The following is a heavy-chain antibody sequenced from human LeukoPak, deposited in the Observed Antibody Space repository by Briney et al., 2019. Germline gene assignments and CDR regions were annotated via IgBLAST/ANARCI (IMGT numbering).Heavy chain of an antibody. CDR1: GFTFSSYA. V-gene: IGHV3-23*01. CDR3: AKDRSDYYGSGSPYV. J-gene: IGHJ4*02. D-gene: IGHD3-10*01. CDR2: ISGSGGST. Sequence: GGSLRLSCAASGFTFSSYAMSWVRQAPGKGLEWVSAISGSGGSTYYADSVKGRFTISRDNSRNTLYLQMNSLRAEDTAVYYCAKDRSDYYGSGSPYVWGQGTLVTVSS.